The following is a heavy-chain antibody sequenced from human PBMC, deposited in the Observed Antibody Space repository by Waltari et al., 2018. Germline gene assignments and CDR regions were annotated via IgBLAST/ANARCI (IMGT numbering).Heavy chain of an antibody. CDR2: IYYSGST. CDR3: ASMVRGVTYVAY. Sequence: QVQLQESGPGLVKPSETLSLTCTVSGGSISSYYWSWIRQPPGKGLEWIGYIYYSGSTNYNPYLKSRVTISVDTSKNQFALKLSSVTAADTAVYYCASMVRGVTYVAYWGQGTLVTVSS. CDR1: GGSISSYY. V-gene: IGHV4-59*01. D-gene: IGHD3-10*01. J-gene: IGHJ4*02.